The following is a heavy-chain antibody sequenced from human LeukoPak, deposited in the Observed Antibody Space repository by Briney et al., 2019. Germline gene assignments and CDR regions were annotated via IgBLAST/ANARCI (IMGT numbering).Heavy chain of an antibody. CDR3: ARGPNFGDYVDFLDS. D-gene: IGHD4-17*01. J-gene: IGHJ4*02. V-gene: IGHV3-7*01. CDR1: GFTFSSQW. CDR2: INQGGSEY. Sequence: PGGSLRLSCAASGFTFSSQWMTWVRLAPGKGLEWVSIINQGGSEYYYVDSVKGRFTISRDDAKSTMFLHMNNLRAEDSALYDCARGPNFGDYVDFLDSWGQGPLVTVSS.